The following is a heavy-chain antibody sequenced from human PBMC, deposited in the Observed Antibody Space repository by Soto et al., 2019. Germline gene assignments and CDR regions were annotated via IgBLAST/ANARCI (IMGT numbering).Heavy chain of an antibody. Sequence: EVQLVESGGGLVKPGGSLRLSCAASGFTFSSYSMNWVRQAPGKGLEWVSSISSSSNYIYYADSVKGRFTISRDNAENSLYLQMNSLRADDTAVYYCARAGGYCSCGSCYRDYWGQGTLVTVSS. CDR3: ARAGGYCSCGSCYRDY. J-gene: IGHJ4*02. V-gene: IGHV3-21*01. CDR2: ISSSSNYI. D-gene: IGHD2-15*01. CDR1: GFTFSSYS.